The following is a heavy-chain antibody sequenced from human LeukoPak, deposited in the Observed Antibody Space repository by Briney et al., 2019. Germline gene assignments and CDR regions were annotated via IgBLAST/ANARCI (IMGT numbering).Heavy chain of an antibody. V-gene: IGHV3-30*02. J-gene: IGHJ4*02. Sequence: GGSLRLSCAASGFTFSSYGMHWVRQAPGKGLEGLAFIRYDGSNKYYADSVKGRFTISRDNSKNTLYLQMNSLRAEDTAVYYCAKVTYSGQLYDYWGQGTLVTVSS. D-gene: IGHD5-12*01. CDR3: AKVTYSGQLYDY. CDR1: GFTFSSYG. CDR2: IRYDGSNK.